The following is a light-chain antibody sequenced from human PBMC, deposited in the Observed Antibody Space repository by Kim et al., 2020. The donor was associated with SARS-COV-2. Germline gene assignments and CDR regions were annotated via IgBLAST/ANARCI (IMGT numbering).Light chain of an antibody. J-gene: IGLJ1*01. CDR1: SSDVGGYNF. V-gene: IGLV2-8*01. Sequence: QSVTIPCTGTSSDVGGYNFVSWYQLHPGKAPRLMIYDVTERPSGIPDRFSGSKSGNTASLTVAGLQAEDEADYYCSSYAGSNTYVFGTGTKVTVL. CDR2: DVT. CDR3: SSYAGSNTYV.